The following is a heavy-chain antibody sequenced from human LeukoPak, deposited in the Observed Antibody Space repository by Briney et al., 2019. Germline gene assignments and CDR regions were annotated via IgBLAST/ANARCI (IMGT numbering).Heavy chain of an antibody. D-gene: IGHD6-19*01. CDR3: ASHTRSGWSYFDY. CDR1: GFTFSSYS. J-gene: IGHJ4*02. V-gene: IGHV3-21*01. CDR2: ISSSSSYI. Sequence: GGSLRLSCAASGFTFSSYSMNWVRQAPGKGLEWVSSISSSSSYIYYADSVKGRFTISRDNAKNSLYLQMNSLRAEDAAVYYCASHTRSGWSYFDYWGQGTLVTVSS.